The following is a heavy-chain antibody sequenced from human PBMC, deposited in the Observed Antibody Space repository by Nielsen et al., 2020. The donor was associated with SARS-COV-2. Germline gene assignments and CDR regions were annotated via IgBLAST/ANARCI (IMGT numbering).Heavy chain of an antibody. CDR3: ASCKGDGKYFDCEGFDY. Sequence: ASVKVSCKVSGYTLTELSMHWVRQAPGKGLEWMGGFDPEDGETIYAQKFQGRVTMTEDTSTDTAYMELHSLGSEDTAVYYCASCKGDGKYFDCEGFDYWGQGTLVTVSS. CDR2: FDPEDGET. J-gene: IGHJ4*02. CDR1: GYTLTELS. V-gene: IGHV1-24*01. D-gene: IGHD3-9*01.